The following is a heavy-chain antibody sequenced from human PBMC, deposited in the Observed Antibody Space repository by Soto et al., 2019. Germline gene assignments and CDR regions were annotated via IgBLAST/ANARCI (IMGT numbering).Heavy chain of an antibody. CDR1: GGTFRSYT. J-gene: IGHJ4*02. V-gene: IGHV1-69*02. CDR2: IIPILGIA. Sequence: QVQLVQSGAEVKKPGSSVKVSCKASGGTFRSYTISWVRQAPGQGLEWMGRIIPILGIANYAQKFQGRVTSTADTYTSTAYMELSRLRSEDTAVYYCARGPRYDDYYVDYWGQGTLVTVSS. CDR3: ARGPRYDDYYVDY. D-gene: IGHD5-12*01.